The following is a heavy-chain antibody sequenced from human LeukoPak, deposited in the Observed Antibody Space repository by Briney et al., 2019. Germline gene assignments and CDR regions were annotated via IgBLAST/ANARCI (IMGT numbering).Heavy chain of an antibody. CDR3: AKHYYDFWSGSYYVDA. Sequence: GGSLRLSCVASGFTFSSYAMSWVRQAPGKGLEWVSAICGSGGTTYYADSVKGRLTISRDNSKDTLFLQMNSLRAEDTAVYYCAKHYYDFWSGSYYVDAWGKGTTVTVSS. V-gene: IGHV3-23*01. CDR1: GFTFSSYA. D-gene: IGHD3-3*01. CDR2: ICGSGGTT. J-gene: IGHJ6*04.